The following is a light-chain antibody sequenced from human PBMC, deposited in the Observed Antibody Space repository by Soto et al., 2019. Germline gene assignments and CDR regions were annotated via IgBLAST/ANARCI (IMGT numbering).Light chain of an antibody. CDR1: QSVLTNTNNKSF. CDR2: WAS. CDR3: QQYFNTPSFT. V-gene: IGKV4-1*01. J-gene: IGKJ3*01. Sequence: DVVMTQTPDSLAVSLGERATINCKSSQSVLTNTNNKSFLAWYQQKPGQPPKLLIYWASTRESGVPDRFSGSGSGTDFTLTINSLQAEDVAVYYCQQYFNTPSFTFGPGTKVDIK.